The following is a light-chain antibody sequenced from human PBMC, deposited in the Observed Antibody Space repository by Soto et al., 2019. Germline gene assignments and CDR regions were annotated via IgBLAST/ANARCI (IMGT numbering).Light chain of an antibody. J-gene: IGKJ4*01. Sequence: EIVMTQSPATLSVSPGERAILSCRASQSVSINLAWYQQKPGQAPRLLICGASTRATGFPARFSGSGSGTEFTLTINSLQSEDSAVYYCQQYNNWPPVTFGGGTKVDIK. CDR2: GAS. CDR3: QQYNNWPPVT. V-gene: IGKV3-15*01. CDR1: QSVSIN.